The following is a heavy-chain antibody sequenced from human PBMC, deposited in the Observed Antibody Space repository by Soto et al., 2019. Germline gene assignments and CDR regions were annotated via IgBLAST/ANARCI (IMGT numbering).Heavy chain of an antibody. CDR3: TREADYDILTGYYYYYYYMDV. CDR2: IRSKAYGGTT. CDR1: GFTFGDYA. Sequence: EVQLVESGGGLVQPGRSLRLSCTASGFTFGDYAMSWFRQAPGKGLEWVGFIRSKAYGGTTEYAAFVKGRFTISRDDSKSIAYLQMNSLKTEDTAVYYCTREADYDILTGYYYYYYYMDVWGKGTTVTVSS. D-gene: IGHD3-9*01. J-gene: IGHJ6*03. V-gene: IGHV3-49*03.